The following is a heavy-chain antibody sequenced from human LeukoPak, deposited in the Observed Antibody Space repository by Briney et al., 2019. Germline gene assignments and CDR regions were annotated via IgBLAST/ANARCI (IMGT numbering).Heavy chain of an antibody. V-gene: IGHV1-2*02. J-gene: IGHJ4*02. CDR3: AMTYYYDSSGYSN. Sequence: ASVKVSCKASGYTFTGYFMHWVRQAPGQGLQWMGWINPNSGGTNYAQKFQGRVTMTRDTSISTAYMELSSLRSDDTAVYYCAMTYYYDSSGYSNWGQGTLVTVSS. CDR2: INPNSGGT. D-gene: IGHD3-22*01. CDR1: GYTFTGYF.